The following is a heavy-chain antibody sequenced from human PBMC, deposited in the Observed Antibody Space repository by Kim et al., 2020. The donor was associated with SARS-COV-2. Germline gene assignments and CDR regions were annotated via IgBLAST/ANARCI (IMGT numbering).Heavy chain of an antibody. CDR1: GFTFSSYS. D-gene: IGHD1-20*01. CDR2: ISSSSSYI. J-gene: IGHJ4*02. V-gene: IGHV3-21*01. Sequence: GGSLRLSCAASGFTFSSYSMNWVRQAPGKGLEWVSSISSSSSYIYYADSVKGRFTISRDNAKNSLYLQMNSLRAEDTAVYYCARDPPGITGTLDFDYWGQGTLVTVSS. CDR3: ARDPPGITGTLDFDY.